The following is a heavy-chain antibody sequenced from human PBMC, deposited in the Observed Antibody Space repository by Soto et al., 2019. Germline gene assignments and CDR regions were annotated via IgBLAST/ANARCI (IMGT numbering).Heavy chain of an antibody. CDR3: ARSARSSGWYGVFDY. CDR2: IIPIFGTA. D-gene: IGHD6-19*01. Sequence: SVKVSCKASGGTFSSYAISWVRQAPGQGLEWMGGIIPIFGTANYAQKFQGRVTITADESTSTAYMELSSLRSEDTAVYYCARSARSSGWYGVFDYWGQGTLVTVSS. J-gene: IGHJ4*02. CDR1: GGTFSSYA. V-gene: IGHV1-69*13.